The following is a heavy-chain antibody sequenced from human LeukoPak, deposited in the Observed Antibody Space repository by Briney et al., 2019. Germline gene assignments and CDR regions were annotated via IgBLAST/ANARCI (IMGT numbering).Heavy chain of an antibody. V-gene: IGHV4-31*03. J-gene: IGHJ6*04. CDR3: GGGGYYYYYGMDV. CDR1: GGSISSGGYY. CDR2: IYYSGST. D-gene: IGHD3-16*01. Sequence: PSETLSLTCTVSGGSISSGGYYWSWIRQHPGKGLEWIGYIYYSGSTSYNPSLKSRVTISVDTSKNQFSLKLSSVTAADTAVYYCGGGGYYYYYGMDVWGKGTTVTVSS.